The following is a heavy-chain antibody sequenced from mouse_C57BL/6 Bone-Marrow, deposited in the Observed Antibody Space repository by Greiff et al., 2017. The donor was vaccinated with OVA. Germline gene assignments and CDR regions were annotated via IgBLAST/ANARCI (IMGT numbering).Heavy chain of an antibody. CDR2: INPSSGYT. V-gene: IGHV1-4*01. Sequence: QVQLKQSGAELARPGASVKMSCKASGYTFTSYTMHWVKQRPGQGLEWIGYINPSSGYTKYNQKFKDKATLTADKSSSTAYMQLSSLTSEDSAVYYCVLLYLCAMDYWGQGTSVTVSS. J-gene: IGHJ4*01. D-gene: IGHD2-12*01. CDR1: GYTFTSYT. CDR3: VLLYLCAMDY.